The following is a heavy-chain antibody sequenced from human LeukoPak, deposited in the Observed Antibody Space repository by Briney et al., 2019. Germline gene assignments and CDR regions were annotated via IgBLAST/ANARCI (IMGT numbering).Heavy chain of an antibody. CDR2: ILGSGDT. CDR1: GFTVSSNY. J-gene: IGHJ4*02. Sequence: GGSLRLSCAASGFTVSSNYMSWVRQAPGKGLEWVSLILGSGDTRYADSVKGRFTISRDNFKNTVYLQMNSLRAEDTAVYYCAKASGRWEPSPQPYDYWGQGTLVTVSS. D-gene: IGHD1-26*01. CDR3: AKASGRWEPSPQPYDY. V-gene: IGHV3-66*01.